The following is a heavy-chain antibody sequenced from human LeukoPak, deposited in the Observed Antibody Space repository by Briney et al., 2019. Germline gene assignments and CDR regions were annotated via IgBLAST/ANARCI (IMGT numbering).Heavy chain of an antibody. J-gene: IGHJ3*02. V-gene: IGHV4-34*01. Sequence: SETLSLTCAVYGGSFSGYYWSWIRQPPGKGLEWIGEINHSGSTNYNPSLKSQVTISVDTSKNQFSLKLSSVTAADTAVYYCARGPRQARYGSGSYYKRNAFDIWGQGTMVTVSS. D-gene: IGHD3-10*01. CDR3: ARGPRQARYGSGSYYKRNAFDI. CDR2: INHSGST. CDR1: GGSFSGYY.